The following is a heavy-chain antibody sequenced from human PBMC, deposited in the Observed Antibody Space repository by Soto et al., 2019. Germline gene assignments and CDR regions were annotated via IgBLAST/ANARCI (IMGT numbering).Heavy chain of an antibody. J-gene: IGHJ6*02. V-gene: IGHV4-30-4*08. CDR3: ARGSGSSSWPSYYYYGMDL. CDR1: GGSISSGGYY. CDR2: IYYSGST. D-gene: IGHD6-13*01. Sequence: SETLSLTCTVSGGSISSGGYYWSWIRQHPGKGLEWIGYIYYSGSTYYNPSLKSRVTISVDTSKNQFSLKLSSVTAADTAVHYCARGSGSSSWPSYYYYGMDLWGQGTTVTVSS.